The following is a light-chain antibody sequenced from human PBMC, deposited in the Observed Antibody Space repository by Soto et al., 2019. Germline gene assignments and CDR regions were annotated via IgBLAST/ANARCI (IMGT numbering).Light chain of an antibody. CDR3: SSYTSSSTYV. Sequence: QSVLTQPASVSGSGGQSITISCTGTSSDVGGYNYVSWYQQHPGKAPKLMIYDVSNRPSGVSNRFSGSKSGNTASLTISGLQAEDEADYYCSSYTSSSTYVFGTGT. CDR2: DVS. CDR1: SSDVGGYNY. V-gene: IGLV2-14*01. J-gene: IGLJ1*01.